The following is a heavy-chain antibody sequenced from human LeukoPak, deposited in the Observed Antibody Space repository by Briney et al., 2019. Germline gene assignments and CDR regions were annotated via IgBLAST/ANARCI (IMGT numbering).Heavy chain of an antibody. CDR1: GGSISSSSYY. D-gene: IGHD2/OR15-2a*01. V-gene: IGHV4-39*01. CDR3: ARHFYYHAHRWGYYFDY. Sequence: PSETLSLTCTVSGGSISSSSYYWGWIRQPPGKGLEWIGSIYYSGSTYYNPSLKSRVTISVDTSKNQFSLKLSSVTAADTAVYYCARHFYYHAHRWGYYFDYWGQGTLSPSPQ. J-gene: IGHJ4*02. CDR2: IYYSGST.